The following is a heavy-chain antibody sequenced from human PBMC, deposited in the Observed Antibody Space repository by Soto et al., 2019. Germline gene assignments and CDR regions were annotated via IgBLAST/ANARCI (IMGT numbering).Heavy chain of an antibody. D-gene: IGHD3-22*01. J-gene: IGHJ4*02. Sequence: PSETLSLTCRVSDGSMNSDSSYWGWIRQPPGKGLGWIGGINHSGSTYHNLSLKGRVTMSVDASRNQFSLKLTSMTAADTAVYYCARLGGYVSVGYYYLWDSWGQGTLVTVSS. CDR2: INHSGST. CDR1: DGSMNSDSSY. V-gene: IGHV4-39*01. CDR3: ARLGGYVSVGYYYLWDS.